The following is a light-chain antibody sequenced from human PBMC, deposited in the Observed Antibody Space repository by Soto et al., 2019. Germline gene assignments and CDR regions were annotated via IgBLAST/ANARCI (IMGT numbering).Light chain of an antibody. CDR3: QAWDTTTAV. J-gene: IGLJ2*01. V-gene: IGLV3-1*01. CDR2: QDT. CDR1: TLGERY. Sequence: SYELTQPPSVSVSPGQTASITCSGDTLGERYVSWYQQKPGQSPVLVIYQDTKRPSGIPERFSGSNSGNTATLSISGTQTMDEAAYDCQAWDTTTAVFGVGTKLTVL.